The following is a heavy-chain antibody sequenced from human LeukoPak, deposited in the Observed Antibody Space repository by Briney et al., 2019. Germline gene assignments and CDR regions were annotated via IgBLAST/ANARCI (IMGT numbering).Heavy chain of an antibody. CDR1: GYTLTGHY. CDR3: ARGGDTEYYYMDV. CDR2: INPNSGGT. V-gene: IGHV1-2*02. J-gene: IGHJ6*03. D-gene: IGHD5-12*01. Sequence: GASVKVSCKASGYTLTGHYMHWVRQAPGQGLEWMGWINPNSGGTNDAQKFQGRVTMTSDTSISTAYMELSRLRSDDTAVYYCARGGDTEYYYMDVWGKGTSVTISS.